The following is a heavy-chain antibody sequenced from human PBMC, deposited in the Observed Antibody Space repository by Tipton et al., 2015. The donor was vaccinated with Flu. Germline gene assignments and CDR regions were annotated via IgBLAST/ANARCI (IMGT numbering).Heavy chain of an antibody. V-gene: IGHV4-59*01. CDR3: ATAVNWYYFDY. CDR1: GGSIRGYY. CDR2: IYYSGST. Sequence: TLSLTCTVSGGSIRGYYWSWIRQPPGKGLEWIGYIYYSGSTNYNPSLKSRVTLSIDTSKNQFSLSLSSVTAADTAVYYCATAVNWYYFDYWGQGTLVTVSS. D-gene: IGHD1-1*01. J-gene: IGHJ4*02.